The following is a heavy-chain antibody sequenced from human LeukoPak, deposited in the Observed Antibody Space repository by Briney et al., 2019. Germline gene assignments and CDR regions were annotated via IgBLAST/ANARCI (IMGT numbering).Heavy chain of an antibody. CDR1: GFTFSSYS. Sequence: PGGSLRLSCAASGFTFSSYSMNWVRQAPGKGLEWVSYISSSSSTIYYADSVKGRFTISRDNAKNSLYLQMNSLRAEDTAVYYCARDPAVNDFWSGYPLDYWGQGTLVTVSS. CDR3: ARDPAVNDFWSGYPLDY. V-gene: IGHV3-48*04. D-gene: IGHD3-3*01. J-gene: IGHJ4*02. CDR2: ISSSSSTI.